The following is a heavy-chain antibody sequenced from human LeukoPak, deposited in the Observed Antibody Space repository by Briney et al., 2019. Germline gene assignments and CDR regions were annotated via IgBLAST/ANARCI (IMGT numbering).Heavy chain of an antibody. D-gene: IGHD1-26*01. Sequence: PGGSLRLSCAASGFTFSSYSMNWVRQAPGKGLEWVSYISSSTSTIYYADSVKGRFTTSRDNAKSSLYLQMNSLRDEDTAVYYCARDSIVGAPFAYWGQGTLVTVSS. CDR1: GFTFSSYS. CDR3: ARDSIVGAPFAY. CDR2: ISSSTSTI. J-gene: IGHJ4*02. V-gene: IGHV3-48*02.